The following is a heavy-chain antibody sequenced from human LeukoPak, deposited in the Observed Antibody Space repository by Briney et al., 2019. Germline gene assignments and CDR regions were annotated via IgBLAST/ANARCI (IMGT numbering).Heavy chain of an antibody. CDR1: GFTVSSNY. D-gene: IGHD6-13*01. J-gene: IGHJ4*02. Sequence: PGGSLRLSCAASGFTVSSNYMSWVRQAPGKGLEWVSVIYSGGSTYYADSVKGRFTISRDNSKNTLYLQMNSLRAEDTAVYYCARHIWARIAAARYLDYWGQGTLVTVSS. CDR2: IYSGGST. CDR3: ARHIWARIAAARYLDY. V-gene: IGHV3-53*01.